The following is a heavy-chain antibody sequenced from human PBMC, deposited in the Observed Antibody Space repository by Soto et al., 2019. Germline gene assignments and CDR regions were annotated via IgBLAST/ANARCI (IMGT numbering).Heavy chain of an antibody. CDR3: GTVRASWYVDY. D-gene: IGHD2-2*01. CDR1: GGPISSISNHY. CDR2: ISYSGNT. V-gene: IGHV4-30-4*08. J-gene: IGHJ4*02. Sequence: SETLSLTCTVSGGPISSISNHYCSWFRLPPGKGLEWIAYISYSGNTYYNPSHKTRVIVSADTCRNQFSLELKSVTVADTAVYYCGTVRASWYVDYWGQGTLVTVSS.